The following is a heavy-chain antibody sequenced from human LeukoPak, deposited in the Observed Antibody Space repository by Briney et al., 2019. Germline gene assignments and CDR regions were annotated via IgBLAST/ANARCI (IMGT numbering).Heavy chain of an antibody. CDR1: GFAFSDYA. Sequence: PGRSLRLSCAASGFAFSDYAMHWVRQAPGKGLEWVAVISYDGSDKYYADSVKGRFTISRENSKNTLYLQMNSLRREDTAVYYCASGLYGMDVWGQGTTVTVSS. CDR2: ISYDGSDK. J-gene: IGHJ6*02. V-gene: IGHV3-30-3*01. CDR3: ASGLYGMDV. D-gene: IGHD2-21*01.